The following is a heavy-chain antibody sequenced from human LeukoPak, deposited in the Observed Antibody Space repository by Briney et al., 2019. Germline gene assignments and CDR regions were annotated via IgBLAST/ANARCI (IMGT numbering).Heavy chain of an antibody. D-gene: IGHD3-22*01. J-gene: IGHJ4*02. CDR3: ARDLYRIVVVPHYFDY. V-gene: IGHV3-7*01. Sequence: GGSLRLSCAASGFTFSGYWMSWVRQAPGKGLEWVANIKKEGSEKYYVDSVKGRFTISRDNAKNSLYLQMNSLRAEDTAVYYCARDLYRIVVVPHYFDYWGQGTLVTVSS. CDR2: IKKEGSEK. CDR1: GFTFSGYW.